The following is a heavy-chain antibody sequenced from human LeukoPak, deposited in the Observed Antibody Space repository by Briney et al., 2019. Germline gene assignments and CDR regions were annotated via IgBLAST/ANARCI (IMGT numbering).Heavy chain of an antibody. CDR3: TRATTLTQYYFDY. V-gene: IGHV3-49*04. J-gene: IGHJ4*02. CDR1: GFTFGDYA. Sequence: PGRSLRLSCTASGFTFGDYAMSWGRQAPGKGLEWVGFIRSKAFGGTTEYAASVKGRFTISRDDSKSIAYLQMNSLKTKDTAVYYCTRATTLTQYYFDYWGQGTLVTVSS. D-gene: IGHD4-17*01. CDR2: IRSKAFGGTT.